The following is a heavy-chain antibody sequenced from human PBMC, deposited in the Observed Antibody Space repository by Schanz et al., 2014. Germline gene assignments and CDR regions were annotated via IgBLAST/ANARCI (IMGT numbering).Heavy chain of an antibody. V-gene: IGHV3-23*01. CDR2: ISGSGGST. J-gene: IGHJ4*02. CDR3: ARKVVATIGGYYDN. CDR1: GFTFSSYA. Sequence: EVQLLESGGGLVQPGGSLRLSCAASGFTFSSYAMSWVRQAPGKGLEWVSAISGSGGSTYYADSVKGRFTISRDNAENTLFLQMNSLRAEDTAVYYCARKVVATIGGYYDNWRQGTLVIVSS. D-gene: IGHD5-12*01.